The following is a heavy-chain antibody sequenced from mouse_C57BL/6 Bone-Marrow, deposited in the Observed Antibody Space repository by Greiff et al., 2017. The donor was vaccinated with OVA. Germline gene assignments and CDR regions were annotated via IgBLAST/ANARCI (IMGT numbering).Heavy chain of an antibody. J-gene: IGHJ3*01. CDR3: VRQDDYEGWFAY. Sequence: EVQLVESGGGLVQPKGSLKLSCAASGFSFNTYAMNWVRQAPGKGLEWVARIRSKSNNYATYYADSVKDRFTISRDDSESMLYLQMNNLKTEDTAMYYCVRQDDYEGWFAYWGQGTLVTVSA. D-gene: IGHD2-4*01. V-gene: IGHV10-1*01. CDR1: GFSFNTYA. CDR2: IRSKSNNYAT.